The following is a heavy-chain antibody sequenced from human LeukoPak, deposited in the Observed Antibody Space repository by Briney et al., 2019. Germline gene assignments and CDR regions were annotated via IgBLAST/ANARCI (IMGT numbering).Heavy chain of an antibody. D-gene: IGHD2-2*01. V-gene: IGHV1-24*01. CDR2: FDPEDGET. J-gene: IGHJ4*02. CDR3: ATAGSAYCSSTSCPPAGY. CDR1: GYTLTELS. Sequence: ASVKVSCKVSGYTLTELSMHWVRQAPGKGLEWMGGFDPEDGETIYAQKFQGRVTMTEDTSTDTAYMELSSLRSEDTAVYYCATAGSAYCSSTSCPPAGYWGQGTLVTVSS.